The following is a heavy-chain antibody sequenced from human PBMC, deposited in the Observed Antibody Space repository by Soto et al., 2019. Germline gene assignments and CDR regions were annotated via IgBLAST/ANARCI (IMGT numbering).Heavy chain of an antibody. D-gene: IGHD6-13*01. V-gene: IGHV1-2*04. CDR2: INPNSGGT. CDR3: ARNGQQLVQGYYYYYMDV. CDR1: GYTFTGYY. Sequence: GASVKVSCKASGYTFTGYYMHWVRQAPGQGLEWMGWINPNSGGTNYAQKFQGWVTMTRDTSISTAYMELSRLRSDDTAVYYCARNGQQLVQGYYYYYMDVWGKGTTVTVSS. J-gene: IGHJ6*03.